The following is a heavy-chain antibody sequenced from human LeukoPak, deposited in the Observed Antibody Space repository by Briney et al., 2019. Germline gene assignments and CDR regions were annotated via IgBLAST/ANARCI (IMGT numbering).Heavy chain of an antibody. CDR2: IGGDGIA. J-gene: IGHJ4*02. Sequence: GGSLRLSCAASGFTFSNNAMSWVRQAPGKGLEWISYIGGDGIAFYADSVKGRVTASKDDARKSMYLQMNSLRVEDTAVYYCAKDRANWAIDDWGQGTQVTVSS. CDR1: GFTFSNNA. V-gene: IGHV3-69-1*01. CDR3: AKDRANWAIDD. D-gene: IGHD3-16*01.